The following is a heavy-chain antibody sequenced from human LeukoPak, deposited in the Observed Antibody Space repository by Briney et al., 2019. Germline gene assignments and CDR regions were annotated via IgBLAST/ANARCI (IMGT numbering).Heavy chain of an antibody. J-gene: IGHJ6*02. Sequence: GGSLRLSCAASGFTFSSYAMSWVRQAPGKGLEWVSLISWDGGSTYYADSVKGRFTISRDNSKNSLYLQMNSLRAEDTALYYCAKDITEGVGMVATRGYYYYGMDVWGQGTTVTVSS. V-gene: IGHV3-43D*03. D-gene: IGHD5-12*01. CDR3: AKDITEGVGMVATRGYYYYGMDV. CDR2: ISWDGGST. CDR1: GFTFSSYA.